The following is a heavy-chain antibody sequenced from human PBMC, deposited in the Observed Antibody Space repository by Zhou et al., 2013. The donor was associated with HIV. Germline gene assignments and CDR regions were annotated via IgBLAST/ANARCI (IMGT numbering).Heavy chain of an antibody. CDR2: INPYSDGT. CDR3: ARAGRTYGSGSYDY. D-gene: IGHD3-10*01. V-gene: IGHV1-2*02. Sequence: QVQLVQSGAEVKKPGASLKVSCKASGYTFTDYYMHWVRQAPGQRLEWMGWINPYSDGTNYAQKFQGRVTMTRDTSIRTAYMELNSLRSDDTAVYYCARAGRTYGSGSYDYWGQGTLVTVSS. CDR1: GYTFTDYY. J-gene: IGHJ4*02.